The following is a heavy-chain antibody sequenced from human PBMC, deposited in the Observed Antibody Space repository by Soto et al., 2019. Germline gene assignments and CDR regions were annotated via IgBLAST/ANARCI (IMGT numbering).Heavy chain of an antibody. Sequence: GGSLRLSCAATGFTFSESYMSWTRQAPGKGLEFLSHISSSGSSTYNADSVKGRFTISRDNAKNSLYLQMNGLRVEDTAIYYCARGGRPDYWGQGTLVTVSS. CDR1: GFTFSESY. CDR2: ISSSGSST. V-gene: IGHV3-11*01. J-gene: IGHJ4*02. CDR3: ARGGRPDY.